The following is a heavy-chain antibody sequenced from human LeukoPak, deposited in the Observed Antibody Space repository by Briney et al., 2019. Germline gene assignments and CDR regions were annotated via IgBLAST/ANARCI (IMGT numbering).Heavy chain of an antibody. CDR3: ARLEWELNFDY. D-gene: IGHD1-26*01. CDR2: IYYSGST. V-gene: IGHV4-59*08. J-gene: IGHJ4*02. Sequence: PSETLSLTCTVSGGSISSYSWSWIRQPPGKGLEWIGYIYYSGSTNYNPSLKSRVTISVDTSKNQFSLKLSSVTAADTAVYYCARLEWELNFDYWGQGTLVTVSS. CDR1: GGSISSYS.